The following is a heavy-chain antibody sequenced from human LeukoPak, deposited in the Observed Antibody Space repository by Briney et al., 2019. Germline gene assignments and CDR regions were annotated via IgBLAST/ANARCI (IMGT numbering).Heavy chain of an antibody. V-gene: IGHV3-30*03. D-gene: IGHD1-20*01. CDR1: GFTFSIYW. J-gene: IGHJ4*02. CDR3: ARRLTGTVDY. CDR2: ISYDGSNK. Sequence: GGPLRLSCAASGFTFSIYWMSWVRQAPGKGLEWVAVISYDGSNKYYADSVKGRFTISRDNSKNTLYLQMNSLRAEDTAVYYCARRLTGTVDYWGQGTLVTVSS.